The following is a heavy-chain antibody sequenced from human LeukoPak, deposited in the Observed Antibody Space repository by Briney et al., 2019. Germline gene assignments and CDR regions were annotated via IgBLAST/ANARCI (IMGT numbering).Heavy chain of an antibody. V-gene: IGHV1-69*13. CDR1: GGTFSSYA. Sequence: GASVKVSCKASGGTFSSYAISWVRQAPGQGLEWMGGIIPIFGTANYAQKFQGRVTITADESTSTAYMELSSLRSEDTAVYYCATHSSSWYSPFDYWGQGTLVTVSS. CDR3: ATHSSSWYSPFDY. J-gene: IGHJ4*02. D-gene: IGHD6-13*01. CDR2: IIPIFGTA.